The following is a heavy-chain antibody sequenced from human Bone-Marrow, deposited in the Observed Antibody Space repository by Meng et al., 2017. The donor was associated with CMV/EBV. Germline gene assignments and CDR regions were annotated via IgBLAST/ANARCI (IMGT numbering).Heavy chain of an antibody. CDR3: ASSLSVP. J-gene: IGHJ5*02. D-gene: IGHD2/OR15-2a*01. CDR2: ISSSSTYI. Sequence: GESLKISCVGSGFTFSTYSMNWVRQAPGKGLEWVSSISSSSTYIYYADSVKGRFTISRDNAKNSVSLQMNSLRAEDTAVYYCASSLSVPWGQGTLVTVSS. V-gene: IGHV3-21*01. CDR1: GFTFSTYS.